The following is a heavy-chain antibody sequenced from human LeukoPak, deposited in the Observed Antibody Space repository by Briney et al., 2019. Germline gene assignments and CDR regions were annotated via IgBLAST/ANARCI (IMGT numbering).Heavy chain of an antibody. V-gene: IGHV4-34*01. CDR2: INHSGST. Sequence: KPSETLSLTCAVYGGSFSGYYWSWIRQPPGKGLEWIGEINHSGSTNYNPSLKSRVTISVDTSKNQFSLKLSSVTAADTAVYYCARHGQLERRNFDYWGQGTLVTVSS. CDR1: GGSFSGYY. J-gene: IGHJ4*02. CDR3: ARHGQLERRNFDY. D-gene: IGHD1-1*01.